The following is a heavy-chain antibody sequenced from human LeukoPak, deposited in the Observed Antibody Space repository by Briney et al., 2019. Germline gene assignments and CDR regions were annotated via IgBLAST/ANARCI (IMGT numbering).Heavy chain of an antibody. CDR1: GFTFSSYS. Sequence: GGSLRLSCAASGFTFSSYSMNWVRQAPGKGLEWVSYISSSSSTIYYADSVKGRFTIYRDNAKNSLYLQMNSLRAEDTAVYYCARPHKDIVEVPAAFGPSDDAFDIWGQGTMVTVSS. CDR3: ARPHKDIVEVPAAFGPSDDAFDI. J-gene: IGHJ3*02. CDR2: ISSSSSTI. V-gene: IGHV3-48*01. D-gene: IGHD2-2*01.